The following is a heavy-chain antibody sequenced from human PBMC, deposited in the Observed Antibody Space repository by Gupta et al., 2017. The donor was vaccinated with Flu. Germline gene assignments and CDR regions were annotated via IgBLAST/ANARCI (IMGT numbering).Heavy chain of an antibody. CDR2: IRWNSGRL. CDR1: GFTFDDYA. CDR3: AKDISRGGGQLLYSCYYYGRDV. D-gene: IGHD2-2*02. Sequence: EVQLVESGGGLVQPGRSLRLSCAASGFTFDDYAMHWVRQAPGKGLGWVSGIRWNSGRLGYADSVKGRFTISRDNAKNSLYLKMNSLRAEDTALNYCAKDISRGGGQLLYSCYYYGRDVWGQGTTVTVSS. V-gene: IGHV3-9*01. J-gene: IGHJ6*02.